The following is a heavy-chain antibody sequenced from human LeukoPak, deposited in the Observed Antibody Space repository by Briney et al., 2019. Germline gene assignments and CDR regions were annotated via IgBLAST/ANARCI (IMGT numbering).Heavy chain of an antibody. CDR2: INHSGST. J-gene: IGHJ4*02. CDR3: ARVLGSGSCYDY. CDR1: GGSFSGYY. D-gene: IGHD3-10*02. V-gene: IGHV4-34*01. Sequence: SETLSLTCAVYGGSFSGYYWSWIRQPPGKGLEWIGEINHSGSTNYNPSLKSRVTISVDTSKNQFSLKLSSVTAADTAVYYCARVLGSGSCYDYWGQGTLVTVSS.